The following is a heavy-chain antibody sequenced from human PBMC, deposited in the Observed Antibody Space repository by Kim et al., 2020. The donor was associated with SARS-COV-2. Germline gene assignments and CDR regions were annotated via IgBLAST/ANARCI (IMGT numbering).Heavy chain of an antibody. D-gene: IGHD3-22*01. CDR1: GYTFTSYA. CDR3: ARDPLGCAGSGYYYYYYGMDV. V-gene: IGHV1-3*01. J-gene: IGHJ6*02. CDR2: ISAGNGNT. Sequence: ASVKVSCKASGYTFTSYAMHWVRQAPGQRLEWMGWISAGNGNTNYSQKFQGRVTITRDTSASTAYMELSSLRSEDTAVYYCARDPLGCAGSGYYYYYYGMDVWGQGTTVTVSS.